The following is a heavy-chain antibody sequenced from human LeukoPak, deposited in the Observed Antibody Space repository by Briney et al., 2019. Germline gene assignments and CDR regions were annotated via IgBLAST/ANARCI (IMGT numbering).Heavy chain of an antibody. CDR3: ARRPGYCSSTSCYQDAFDI. CDR1: GYSFTSYW. Sequence: GESLKISCKGSGYSFTSYWIGWVRQMPGKGLEWMGIIYPGDSDTRYSPSFQDQVTISADKSISTAYLQWSSLKASDTAMYYCARRPGYCSSTSCYQDAFDIWGQGTMVTVSS. V-gene: IGHV5-51*01. J-gene: IGHJ3*02. D-gene: IGHD2-2*01. CDR2: IYPGDSDT.